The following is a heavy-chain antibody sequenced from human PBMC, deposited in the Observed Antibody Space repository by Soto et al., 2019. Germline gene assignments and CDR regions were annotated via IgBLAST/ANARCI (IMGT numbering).Heavy chain of an antibody. J-gene: IGHJ6*02. Sequence: PSETLSLTCTVSGGSISGYCWSWIRQSPGKGLEWIGFIYYNGATNYNPSLRGRVTISVDKSKNQFSLKLSSVTAADTAVYYCVRVVGGYYYGMDVWGQGTTVTVSS. CDR1: GGSISGYC. CDR2: IYYNGAT. CDR3: VRVVGGYYYGMDV. V-gene: IGHV4-59*12. D-gene: IGHD2-2*01.